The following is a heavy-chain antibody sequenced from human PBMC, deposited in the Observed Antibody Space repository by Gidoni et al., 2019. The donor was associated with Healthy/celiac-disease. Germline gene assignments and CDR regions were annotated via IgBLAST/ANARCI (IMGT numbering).Heavy chain of an antibody. D-gene: IGHD2-2*01. J-gene: IGHJ4*02. Sequence: QVQLVQSGAEVKKPGSSVKVSCKASGGTFSSYAISWVRQAPGQGLEWMGGIIPIFGTANYAQKFQGRVTITADKSTSTAYMELSSLRSEDTAVYYCARGTAPPYCSSTSCSFDYWGQGTLVTVSS. CDR1: GGTFSSYA. V-gene: IGHV1-69*06. CDR2: IIPIFGTA. CDR3: ARGTAPPYCSSTSCSFDY.